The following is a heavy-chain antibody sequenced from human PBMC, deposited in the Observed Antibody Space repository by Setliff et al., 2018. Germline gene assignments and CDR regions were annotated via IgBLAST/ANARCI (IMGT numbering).Heavy chain of an antibody. CDR2: IYYSGTT. Sequence: SETLSLTCTVSGGSIISHYWNWIRQTPGKGLEWIGYIYYSGTTNYNPSPKSRVTISVDTSKNHISLRLSSVTAADTAVYYCARGRGSGGNPLWYWGQGTLVTVSS. V-gene: IGHV4-59*11. CDR1: GGSIISHY. J-gene: IGHJ4*02. D-gene: IGHD2-15*01. CDR3: ARGRGSGGNPLWY.